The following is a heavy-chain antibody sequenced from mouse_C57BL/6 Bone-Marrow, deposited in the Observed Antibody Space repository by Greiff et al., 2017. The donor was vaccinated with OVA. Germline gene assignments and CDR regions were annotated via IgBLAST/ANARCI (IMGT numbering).Heavy chain of an antibody. V-gene: IGHV2-2*01. CDR3: ARERVTRHYYAMDN. Sequence: VKLQESGPGLVQPSQSLSITCTVSGFSLTSYGVHWVRQSPGKGLEWLGVIWSGGSTDYTAAFISRLSISKDNSNSQVFFKMNSLQADDTAMNYCARERVTRHYYAMDNWGQGTSVTVSS. CDR1: GFSLTSYG. J-gene: IGHJ4*01. CDR2: IWSGGST. D-gene: IGHD2-1*01.